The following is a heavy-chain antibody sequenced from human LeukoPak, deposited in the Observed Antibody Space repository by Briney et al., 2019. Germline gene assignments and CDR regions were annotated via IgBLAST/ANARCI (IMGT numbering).Heavy chain of an antibody. Sequence: PSETLSLTCTVSGGSISSYYWSWIRQPAGKGLEWIGRIYTSGSTNYNPSLKSRVTMSVEKSKNQFSLKLSSVTAADTAVYYCARDLTYYYDSDHAFDIWGQGTMVTVSS. D-gene: IGHD3-22*01. V-gene: IGHV4-4*07. CDR3: ARDLTYYYDSDHAFDI. CDR2: IYTSGST. CDR1: GGSISSYY. J-gene: IGHJ3*02.